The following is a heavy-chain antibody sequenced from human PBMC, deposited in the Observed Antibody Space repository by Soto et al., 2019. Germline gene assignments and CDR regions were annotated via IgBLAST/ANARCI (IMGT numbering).Heavy chain of an antibody. V-gene: IGHV5-51*01. CDR3: ARGYCTTTICDPWFDP. D-gene: IGHD2-2*01. CDR1: GYSFTSYC. Sequence: GESLKISCTGVGYSFTSYCIGLVLQRPGKGLEWMGIIYPGDSDTRYSPSFQGQVTISADKSITTAYLQWSSLKASDTAMYYCARGYCTTTICDPWFDPWGQGTLVTVSS. CDR2: IYPGDSDT. J-gene: IGHJ5*02.